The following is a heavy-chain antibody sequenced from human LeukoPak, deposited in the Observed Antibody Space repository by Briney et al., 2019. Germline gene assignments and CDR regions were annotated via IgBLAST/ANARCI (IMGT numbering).Heavy chain of an antibody. CDR3: VITAGRAGATDH. D-gene: IGHD1-14*01. J-gene: IGHJ5*02. V-gene: IGHV3-11*04. CDR2: ISNSGDTI. Sequence: GESLRLSCAASRLTFGDFSDYYMSWIRQTPGKGLEWLSYISNSGDTIHYADSVKGRFTISRDNAKKSLFLQMDGLRVEDTAVYYCVITAGRAGATDHWGQGALVTVSS. CDR1: RLTFGDFSDYY.